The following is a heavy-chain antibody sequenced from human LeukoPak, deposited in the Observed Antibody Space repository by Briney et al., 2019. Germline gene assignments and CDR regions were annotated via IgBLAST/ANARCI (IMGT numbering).Heavy chain of an antibody. CDR2: INSDGSTT. CDR3: AREVDYVFDF. J-gene: IGHJ4*02. Sequence: SGGSLRLSCAASGFTFSSYWMHWVRQAPGKGLVWVSRINSDGSTTSYADSVMGRFTISRDNAKNSLYLQMSSLRAEDTAVYYCAREVDYVFDFRGQGTLVTVSS. D-gene: IGHD4-17*01. V-gene: IGHV3-74*01. CDR1: GFTFSSYW.